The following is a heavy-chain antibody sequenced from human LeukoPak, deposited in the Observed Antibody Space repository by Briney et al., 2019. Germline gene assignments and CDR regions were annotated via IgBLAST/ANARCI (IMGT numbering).Heavy chain of an antibody. D-gene: IGHD6-19*01. J-gene: IGHJ5*02. CDR3: ARGAVAGRRFSVGLDP. CDR1: GGSISSYY. CDR2: IYTSGST. V-gene: IGHV4-4*07. Sequence: PSETLSRTCTVSGGSISSYYWSWIRQPAGKGLEWIGRIYTSGSTNYNPSLKSRVTMSVDTSKNQFSLKLSSVTAADTAVYYCARGAVAGRRFSVGLDPWGQGTLITVSS.